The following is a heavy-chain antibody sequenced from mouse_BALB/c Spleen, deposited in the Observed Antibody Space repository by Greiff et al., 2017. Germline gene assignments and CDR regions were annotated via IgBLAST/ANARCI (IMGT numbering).Heavy chain of an antibody. D-gene: IGHD2-14*01. CDR1: GFTFSDYY. Sequence: EVHLVESGGGLVKPGGSLKLSCAASGFTFSDYYMYWVRQTPEKRLEWVATISDGGSYTYYPDSVKGRFTISRDNAKNNLYLQMSSLKSEDTAMYYCARDRYDGGFDDWGQGTTLTVSS. CDR2: ISDGGSYT. J-gene: IGHJ2*01. CDR3: ARDRYDGGFDD. V-gene: IGHV5-4*02.